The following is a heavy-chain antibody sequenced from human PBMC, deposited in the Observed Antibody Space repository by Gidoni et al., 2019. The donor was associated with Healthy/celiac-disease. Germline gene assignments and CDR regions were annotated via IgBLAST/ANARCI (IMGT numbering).Heavy chain of an antibody. J-gene: IGHJ4*02. Sequence: QVQLQESGPGLVKPSETLSLTCTVSGYSISSGYYWGWIRQPPGKGLEWIGSIYHSRNTYYTPSLKSRVTISVDTSKNQFSLKLSSVTAADTAVYYCARDGFGELFRFDYWGQGTLVTVSS. CDR3: ARDGFGELFRFDY. V-gene: IGHV4-38-2*02. CDR2: IYHSRNT. CDR1: GYSISSGYY. D-gene: IGHD3-10*01.